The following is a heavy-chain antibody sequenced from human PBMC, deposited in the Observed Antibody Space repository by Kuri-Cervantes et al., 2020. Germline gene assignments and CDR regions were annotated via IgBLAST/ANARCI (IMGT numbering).Heavy chain of an antibody. V-gene: IGHV3-30*02. CDR1: GFTFSRHG. CDR3: ARDINWIFDY. J-gene: IGHJ4*02. D-gene: IGHD1-20*01. CDR2: IRFDGSST. Sequence: GGSLRLSCAASGFTFSRHGMHWVRQAPGKGLEWVAFIRFDGSSTYHVDSVKGRFTISRDNFKNTLYLQMNSLRAEDTAVYYCARDINWIFDYWGQGTLVTVSS.